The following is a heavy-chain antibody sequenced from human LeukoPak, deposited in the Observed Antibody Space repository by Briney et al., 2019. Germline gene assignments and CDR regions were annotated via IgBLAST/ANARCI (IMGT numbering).Heavy chain of an antibody. CDR2: IYYSGST. D-gene: IGHD4-23*01. J-gene: IGHJ4*02. Sequence: SETLSLTCTVSGGSISSSSYYWGWIRRPPGKGLEWIGSIYYSGSTYYNPSLKSRVTISVDTSKDQFSLKLSSVTAADTAVYYCSREGSHDYGGLEYWGQGILVTVSS. V-gene: IGHV4-39*07. CDR3: SREGSHDYGGLEY. CDR1: GGSISSSSYY.